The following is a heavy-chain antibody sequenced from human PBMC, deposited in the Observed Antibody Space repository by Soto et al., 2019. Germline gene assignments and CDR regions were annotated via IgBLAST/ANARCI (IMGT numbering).Heavy chain of an antibody. CDR1: GVTFYISV. V-gene: IGHV3-23*01. CDR3: AMKVAGNWLFAY. J-gene: IGHJ4*02. CDR2: ISGRGGGT. Sequence: PSCSPRISRASSGVTFYISVVAGSLKSPGKGLEWVSAISGRGGGTYYADSVKGRFTISRDNSKNTLYLQMNSLRVEDMAVYFCAMKVAGNWLFAYWVMGTLVTVSS. D-gene: IGHD6-19*01.